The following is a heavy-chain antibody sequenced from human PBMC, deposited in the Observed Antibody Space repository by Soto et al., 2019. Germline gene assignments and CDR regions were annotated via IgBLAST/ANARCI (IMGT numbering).Heavy chain of an antibody. J-gene: IGHJ5*02. V-gene: IGHV1-69*01. CDR3: ARNGDYDVFWFDP. Sequence: QVQLVQSGAGVKKPGSSVKVSCKASGVTFSSYAISWVRQAPGQGLEWMGGIIPIFGTSNYEQKFQGRVTITADESTSTAYMELSSLRSEDTAVYYCARNGDYDVFWFDPWGQGTLVTVSS. D-gene: IGHD4-17*01. CDR1: GVTFSSYA. CDR2: IIPIFGTS.